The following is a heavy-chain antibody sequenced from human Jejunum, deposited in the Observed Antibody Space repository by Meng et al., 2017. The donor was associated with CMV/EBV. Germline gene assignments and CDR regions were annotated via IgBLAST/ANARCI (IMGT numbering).Heavy chain of an antibody. CDR2: MTWNSARI. D-gene: IGHD6-25*01. CDR1: GCNFDDHA. Sequence: SGCNFDDHAMHWVRQAPGKGLEWVASMTWNSARIGYADSVKGRFTISRDNARKSLYLQMNSLRVEDTALYYCAKDRRGGFFDGMEVWGQGTTVTVSS. V-gene: IGHV3-9*01. J-gene: IGHJ6*02. CDR3: AKDRRGGFFDGMEV.